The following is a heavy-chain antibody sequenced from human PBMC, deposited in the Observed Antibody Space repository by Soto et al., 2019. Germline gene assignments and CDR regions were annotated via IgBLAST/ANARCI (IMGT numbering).Heavy chain of an antibody. V-gene: IGHV4-39*01. Sequence: ETLSLTCIVSGGSISGSSYYWGWIRQAPGKGLEWIGSIYYSGSTYYNPSLKSRVTISVDPSKNQFSLKLSSVTAGDTAVFYCARHRARNWFDPWGQGTLVTVSS. D-gene: IGHD6-6*01. CDR3: ARHRARNWFDP. CDR2: IYYSGST. J-gene: IGHJ5*02. CDR1: GGSISGSSYY.